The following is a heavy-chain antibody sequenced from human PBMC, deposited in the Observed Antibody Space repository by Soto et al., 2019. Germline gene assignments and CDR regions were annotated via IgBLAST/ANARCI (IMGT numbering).Heavy chain of an antibody. J-gene: IGHJ4*02. CDR1: GFPFTRYC. V-gene: IGHV3-21*06. CDR3: ARESEDLTSNFDY. CDR2: ISSTTNYI. Sequence: GALRLSCAASGFPFTRYCMNLVRQAPGKGLEWVSFISSTTNYIYYGDSMKGRFTISRDNAKNSQYLEMNSLRAEDTAVYYCARESEDLTSNFDYWGQGTLVTVSS.